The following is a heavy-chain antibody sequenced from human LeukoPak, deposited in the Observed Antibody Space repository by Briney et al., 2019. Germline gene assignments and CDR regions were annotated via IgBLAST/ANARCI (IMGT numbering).Heavy chain of an antibody. CDR3: ARDRRAARLPNDY. Sequence: SETLSLTCTVSGGSISSGTYYWSWIRQPAGKGLEWIGHIYTSGSTNYNPSLKSRVTISLDTSKNQFSLKVSSVTAADTAVYYCARDRRAARLPNDYWGQGTLVTVSS. CDR2: IYTSGST. J-gene: IGHJ4*02. V-gene: IGHV4-61*09. CDR1: GGSISSGTYY. D-gene: IGHD6-6*01.